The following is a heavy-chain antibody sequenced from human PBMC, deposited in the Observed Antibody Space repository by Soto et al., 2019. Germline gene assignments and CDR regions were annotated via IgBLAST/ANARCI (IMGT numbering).Heavy chain of an antibody. Sequence: SETLSLTCTVSGGSISSSSYYWGWIRQPPGKGLEWIGSIYYSGSTYYNPSLKSRVTISVDTSKNQFSLKLSSVTAADTAVYYCASFITSHVLPHYHLAFCGQGSSVPGSS. CDR1: GGSISSSSYY. CDR2: IYYSGST. V-gene: IGHV4-39*01. D-gene: IGHD3-22*01. J-gene: IGHJ6*02. CDR3: ASFITSHVLPHYHLAF.